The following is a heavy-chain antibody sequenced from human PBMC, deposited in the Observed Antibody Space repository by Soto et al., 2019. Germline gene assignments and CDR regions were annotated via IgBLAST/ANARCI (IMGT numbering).Heavy chain of an antibody. CDR1: GYTFTSYA. CDR3: ARFDIYNNYGSWFDP. Sequence: ASVKVSCKASGYTFTSYAMHWVRQAPGQRLEWMGWFSAANGNTKYSQKFQGRVTITRDTSATTAYMELSSLRSEDTAVYYCARFDIYNNYGSWFDPWGEGTLVTVSS. CDR2: FSAANGNT. D-gene: IGHD4-4*01. V-gene: IGHV1-3*01. J-gene: IGHJ5*02.